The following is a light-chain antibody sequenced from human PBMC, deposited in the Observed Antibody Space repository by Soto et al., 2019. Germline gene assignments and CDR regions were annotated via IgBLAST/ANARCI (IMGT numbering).Light chain of an antibody. CDR2: DAS. J-gene: IGKJ4*01. CDR3: QLYDNYPLT. CDR1: QGISKF. V-gene: IGKV1-33*01. Sequence: DIQVTQSRYALSASVGDRVTITCQASQGISKFLNWYQQKPGKAPKLLIFDASDLETGLPSRFSGHRSGSDFSFTIRSLQPEDIATYYCQLYDNYPLTFGGGAKVEIK.